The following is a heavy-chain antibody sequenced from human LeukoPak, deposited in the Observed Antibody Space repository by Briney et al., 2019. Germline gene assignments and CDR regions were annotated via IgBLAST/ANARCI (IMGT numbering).Heavy chain of an antibody. V-gene: IGHV3-23*01. Sequence: GGSLRLSCAASGFTFSSYDMTWVRQAPGRGLEWVPSIRPSGDNTYYGDSVKGRFTISRDNSKNTVYLQMNNMRVDDTAVYYCARVAGWHWFEPWGKGTLVTVSS. CDR2: IRPSGDNT. CDR3: ARVAGWHWFEP. D-gene: IGHD6-19*01. J-gene: IGHJ5*02. CDR1: GFTFSSYD.